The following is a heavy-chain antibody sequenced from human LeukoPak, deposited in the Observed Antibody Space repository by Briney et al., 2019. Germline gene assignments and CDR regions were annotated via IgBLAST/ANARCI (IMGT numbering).Heavy chain of an antibody. Sequence: QSGGSLRLSCAASGFTFSSYAMHWVRQAPGKGLEWVAVISYDGSNKYYADSVKGRFTISRDNSKNTLYLQMNSLRAEDTAVYYCAGVNWGRLDYWGQGTLVTVSS. CDR2: ISYDGSNK. CDR1: GFTFSSYA. D-gene: IGHD7-27*01. V-gene: IGHV3-30-3*01. J-gene: IGHJ4*02. CDR3: AGVNWGRLDY.